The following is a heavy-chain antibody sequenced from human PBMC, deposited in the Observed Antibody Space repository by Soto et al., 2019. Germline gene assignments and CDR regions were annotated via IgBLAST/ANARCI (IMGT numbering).Heavy chain of an antibody. Sequence: GGSLRLSCAASGFPFTNYWMKRVRQTPGKGLMWVSRISPDGSDVGYADSVEGRFTVSRDNAKNTLYLQMHSLRAEDTAMYYCACWGHIVPVAPSDFDRWGQGTLVTVSS. CDR1: GFPFTNYW. CDR3: ACWGHIVPVAPSDFDR. CDR2: ISPDGSDV. V-gene: IGHV3-74*01. D-gene: IGHD2-8*02. J-gene: IGHJ4*02.